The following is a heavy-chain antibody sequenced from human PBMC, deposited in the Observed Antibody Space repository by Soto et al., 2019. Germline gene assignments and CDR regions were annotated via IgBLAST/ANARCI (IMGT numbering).Heavy chain of an antibody. CDR2: IDPADSYT. CDR3: ARDPSIVATISFDY. D-gene: IGHD5-12*01. V-gene: IGHV5-10-1*01. Sequence: PGESLKISCQGSGYSFTTYWISWVRQMPGQGLEWMGRIDPADSYTNYGPSFRGRFTISRDNAKNSLYLQMNSLRAEDTAVYYCARDPSIVATISFDYWGQGTLVTVSS. J-gene: IGHJ4*02. CDR1: GYSFTTYW.